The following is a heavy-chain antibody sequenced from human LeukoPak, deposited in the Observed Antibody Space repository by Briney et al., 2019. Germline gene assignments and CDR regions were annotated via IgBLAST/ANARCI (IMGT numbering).Heavy chain of an antibody. CDR1: GFTFSDYC. Sequence: GGSLRLSCAASGFTFSDYCMRWIRQAPGKGLEWVSYISSSGSTIYYADSVKGRFTISRDNAKNSLYLQMNSLRAEDTAVYYCARRRTPDYGMDVWGQGTTVTVSS. J-gene: IGHJ6*02. CDR3: ARRRTPDYGMDV. CDR2: ISSSGSTI. V-gene: IGHV3-11*01.